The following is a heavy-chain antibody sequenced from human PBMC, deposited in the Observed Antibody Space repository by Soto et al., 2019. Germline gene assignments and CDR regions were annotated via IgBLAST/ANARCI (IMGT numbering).Heavy chain of an antibody. CDR2: IYHSVST. Sequence: SETLSLTCAVSGGSISSSYWLYWVGHPPGKGLEWIGKIYHSVSTNYNPSLKNRVTISVDKSNIQFSLRLSSVTAADTAVYFCVTSLNYDFWRDGGRHYYFDYWGQGTLVTVSS. D-gene: IGHD3-3*01. CDR1: GGSISSSYW. V-gene: IGHV4-4*02. CDR3: VTSLNYDFWRDGGRHYYFDY. J-gene: IGHJ4*02.